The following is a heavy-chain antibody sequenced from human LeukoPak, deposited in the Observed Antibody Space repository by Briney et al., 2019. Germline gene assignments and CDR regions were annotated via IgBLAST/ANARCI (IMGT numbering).Heavy chain of an antibody. CDR1: GFTFSSYS. V-gene: IGHV3-21*01. Sequence: PGGSLRLSRAASGFTFSSYSMNWVRQAPGKGLEWVSSISSSSSYIYYADSVKGRFTISRDNAKNSLYLQMNSLRAEDTAVYYCARDQAAGSYFDYWGQGTLVTVSS. J-gene: IGHJ4*02. CDR3: ARDQAAGSYFDY. D-gene: IGHD6-13*01. CDR2: ISSSSSYI.